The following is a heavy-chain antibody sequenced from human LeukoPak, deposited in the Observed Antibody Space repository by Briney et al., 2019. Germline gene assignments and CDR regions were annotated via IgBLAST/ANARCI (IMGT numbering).Heavy chain of an antibody. V-gene: IGHV5-51*01. CDR3: AKGANGHSFDY. Sequence: GESLKISCKGSGYSFTSYWIGWVRQMPGKGLEWMGIIYPGDSDTRYSPSFQGQVTISADKSSSTTYLQWSSLAASDTALYYCAKGANGHSFDYWGQGTPVTVSS. D-gene: IGHD2-8*01. CDR2: IYPGDSDT. CDR1: GYSFTSYW. J-gene: IGHJ4*02.